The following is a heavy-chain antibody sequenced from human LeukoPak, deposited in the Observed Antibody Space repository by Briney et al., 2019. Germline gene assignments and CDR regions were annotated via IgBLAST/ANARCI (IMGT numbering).Heavy chain of an antibody. D-gene: IGHD2-2*01. V-gene: IGHV5-51*01. CDR1: GYSFSSYW. J-gene: IGHJ4*02. CDR3: ARHLSDITSSPNY. Sequence: ESLKISCKGSGYSFSSYWIAWVRQMPGKGLEWMGVIYPRNSRTTYSPSFQDQVTISADKSISTAYLQWTSLKASDTAMYYCARHLSDITSSPNYWGPGTLVTVSS. CDR2: IYPRNSRT.